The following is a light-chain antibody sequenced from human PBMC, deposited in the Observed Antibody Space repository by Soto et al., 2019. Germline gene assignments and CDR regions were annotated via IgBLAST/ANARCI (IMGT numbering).Light chain of an antibody. J-gene: IGKJ1*01. CDR3: MQGTHWPWT. Sequence: DVVMTQSPLSLPVTLGQPAPISCRSSQSLVYSDGNTYLTWFQQRPGQSPRRLIYWVSNRDSGVPDRFSGSGSGYDFTLKISRVEAEDVGLYYCMQGTHWPWTFGQGTKVDIK. CDR2: WVS. V-gene: IGKV2-30*01. CDR1: QSLVYSDGNTY.